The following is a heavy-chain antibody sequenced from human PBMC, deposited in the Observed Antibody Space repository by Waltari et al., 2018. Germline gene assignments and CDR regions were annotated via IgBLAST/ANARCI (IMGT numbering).Heavy chain of an antibody. D-gene: IGHD3-9*01. CDR3: ARTAYDILTGRYFQH. J-gene: IGHJ1*01. CDR2: INPNSGGT. Sequence: QVQLVQSGAEVKKPGASVKVSCKASGYTFTGYYMHWVRQDPGQGLEWMGWINPNSGGTNYAQKFQGRVTMTRDTSISTAYMELSRLRSDDTAVYYCARTAYDILTGRYFQHWGQGTLVTVSS. V-gene: IGHV1-2*02. CDR1: GYTFTGYY.